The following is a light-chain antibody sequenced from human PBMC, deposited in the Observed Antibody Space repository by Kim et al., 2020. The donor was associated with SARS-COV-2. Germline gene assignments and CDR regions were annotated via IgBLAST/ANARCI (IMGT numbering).Light chain of an antibody. J-gene: IGKJ1*01. CDR3: QQSNDWPPLT. CDR1: QTINNK. V-gene: IGKV3-15*01. CDR2: DAT. Sequence: PGERATLSCRASQTINNKLVWYQQKPGQAPRLLIYDATARATGVPARFIGSGSETDFTLTISSLQSEDFAVYYCQQSNDWPPLTFGQGTKVDIK.